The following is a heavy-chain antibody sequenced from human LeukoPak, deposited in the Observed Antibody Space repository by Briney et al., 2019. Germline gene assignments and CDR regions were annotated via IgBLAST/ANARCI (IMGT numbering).Heavy chain of an antibody. J-gene: IGHJ4*02. Sequence: GASVKVSCKASGYTFTNHYMHWVRQAPGQGLEWMGVINPSGGSTNYAQKFQGRVTMTRNTSISTAYMELSSLRSEDTAVYYCARGDGIAAAVFDYWGQGTLVTVSS. CDR3: ARGDGIAAAVFDY. CDR1: GYTFTNHY. CDR2: INPSGGST. D-gene: IGHD6-13*01. V-gene: IGHV1-46*01.